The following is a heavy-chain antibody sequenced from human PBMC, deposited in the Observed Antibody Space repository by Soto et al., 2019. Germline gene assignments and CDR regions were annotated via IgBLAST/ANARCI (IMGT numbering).Heavy chain of an antibody. CDR2: FDPEDGET. V-gene: IGHV1-24*01. D-gene: IGHD4-17*01. CDR3: ATLRSYYGDYDRPGRGHFDY. J-gene: IGHJ4*02. Sequence: ASVKVSCKVSGYTLTELSMHWVRQAPGKGLEWMGGFDPEDGETIYAQKFQGRVTMTEDTSTDTAYMELSSLRSEDTAVYYCATLRSYYGDYDRPGRGHFDYWGQGTLVTVSS. CDR1: GYTLTELS.